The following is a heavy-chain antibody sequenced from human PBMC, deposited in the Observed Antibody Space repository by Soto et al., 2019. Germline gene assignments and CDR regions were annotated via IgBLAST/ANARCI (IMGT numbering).Heavy chain of an antibody. V-gene: IGHV5-51*01. J-gene: IGHJ6*02. CDR2: VYPGDSDT. D-gene: IGHD3-3*01. CDR3: GRQTNFDFWSGYLPGGGSYYYAMDV. Sequence: PGESLKISCKGSGYRFTNYWIGWVRQMPGKGLEWMGIVYPGDSDTRYNPSFQGQVTISADKSISTAYLQWSSLKASDTAIYYCGRQTNFDFWSGYLPGGGSYYYAMDVWGQGTTVTVSS. CDR1: GYRFTNYW.